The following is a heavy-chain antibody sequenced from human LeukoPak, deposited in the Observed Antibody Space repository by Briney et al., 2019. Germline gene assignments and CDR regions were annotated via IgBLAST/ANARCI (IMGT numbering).Heavy chain of an antibody. CDR1: GFTFSSYG. CDR3: ARSYYDFWSGPRGRWFDP. J-gene: IGHJ5*02. D-gene: IGHD3-3*01. CDR2: IWYDGSNK. V-gene: IGHV3-33*01. Sequence: PGGSLRLSCAASGFTFSSYGMHWVRQAPGKGLEWVAVIWYDGSNKYYADSVKGRFTISRDNSKNTLYLQMNSLRAEDTAVYYCARSYYDFWSGPRGRWFDPWGQGTPVTVSS.